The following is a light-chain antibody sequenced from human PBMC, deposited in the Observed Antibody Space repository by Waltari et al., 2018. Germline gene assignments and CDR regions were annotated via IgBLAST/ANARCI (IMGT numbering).Light chain of an antibody. Sequence: IVLPLSPGTLSLSQGARGHLPCEASQRVSRFLAWYHQIPGQPPRLPIYVAYTRPPGIPDMFSGSVSGTDVSLNISRPEPEDFAVYYSQKYDRLPATFGQSTKVEI. J-gene: IGKJ1*01. CDR3: QKYDRLPAT. CDR1: QRVSRF. CDR2: VAY. V-gene: IGKV3-20*01.